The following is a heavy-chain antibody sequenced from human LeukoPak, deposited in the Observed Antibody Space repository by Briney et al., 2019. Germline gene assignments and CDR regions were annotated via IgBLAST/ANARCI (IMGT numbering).Heavy chain of an antibody. CDR2: ISGSGGIT. Sequence: GGSLRLSCAASGFTFSSCAMNWVRQAPGKGLEWVSGISGSGGITHYADSVRGRFTISRDNSKNTLYLQMNSLRAEDTAVYYCAKGRYSSGWYSGVFDYWGQGTLVTVSS. CDR1: GFTFSSCA. CDR3: AKGRYSSGWYSGVFDY. V-gene: IGHV3-23*01. J-gene: IGHJ4*02. D-gene: IGHD6-19*01.